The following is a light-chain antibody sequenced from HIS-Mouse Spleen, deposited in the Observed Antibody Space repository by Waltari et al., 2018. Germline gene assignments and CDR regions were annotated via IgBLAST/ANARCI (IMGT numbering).Light chain of an antibody. CDR1: QSISSW. V-gene: IGKV1-5*03. CDR2: KAS. Sequence: DIQMTQSPSTLSASVGYRVTITCRASQSISSWLAWYQQNPGKAPKLLIYKASSLESGVPSRFSGSGSGTEFTLTISSLQPDDFATYYCQQYNSYSPFGGGTKVEIK. J-gene: IGKJ4*01. CDR3: QQYNSYSP.